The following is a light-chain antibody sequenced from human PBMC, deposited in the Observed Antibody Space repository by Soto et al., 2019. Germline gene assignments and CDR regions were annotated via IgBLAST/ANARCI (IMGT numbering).Light chain of an antibody. CDR2: AAS. Sequence: EIVVTQSPAALSVSPGERVALSCRASQSVYSNLAWYKQNPGQAPRLLMYAASTRATGIPARFSGSGSGTEFTLTISGLQSEDFAVYYCQKYSSWPLTFGGGTRVEIK. CDR3: QKYSSWPLT. V-gene: IGKV3-15*01. J-gene: IGKJ4*01. CDR1: QSVYSN.